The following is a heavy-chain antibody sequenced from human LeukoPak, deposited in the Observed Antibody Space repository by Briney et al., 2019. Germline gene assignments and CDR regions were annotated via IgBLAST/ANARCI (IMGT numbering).Heavy chain of an antibody. CDR1: GFTFSSYG. J-gene: IGHJ3*02. CDR2: ISYDGSNK. V-gene: IGHV3-30*03. Sequence: GGSLRLSCAASGFTFSSYGMHWVRQAPGKGLEWVAVISYDGSNKYYADSVKGRFTISRDNSKNTLYLQMNSLRAEDTAVYYCARMTSRSRYSGSQGGAFDIWGQGTMVTVSS. CDR3: ARMTSRSRYSGSQGGAFDI. D-gene: IGHD1-26*01.